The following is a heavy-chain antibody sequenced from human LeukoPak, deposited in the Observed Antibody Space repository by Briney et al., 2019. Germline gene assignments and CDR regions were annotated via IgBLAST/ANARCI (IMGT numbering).Heavy chain of an antibody. CDR3: ARQTARGPLGDY. V-gene: IGHV5-51*01. CDR1: GYSFTSYW. D-gene: IGHD3-16*01. Sequence: PGESLKTSCKASGYSFTSYWIGWVRQMPGKGLEWMGIIDPSDSETRYTPSFQGQVTISVDKSLTTAYLQWNSLRASDTAMYYCARQTARGPLGDYGGQGTLVTVSS. CDR2: IDPSDSET. J-gene: IGHJ4*02.